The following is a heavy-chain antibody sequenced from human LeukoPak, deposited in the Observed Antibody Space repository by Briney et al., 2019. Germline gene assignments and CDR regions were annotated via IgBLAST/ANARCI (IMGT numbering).Heavy chain of an antibody. CDR1: GGTFSSLT. V-gene: IGHV1-69*10. J-gene: IGHJ3*02. Sequence: ASVKVSCEASGGTFSSLTISWVRQAPGQGLEWMGGIIHILGIANYAQKFQGRVTITADKSTSTAYMELSSLRSEDTAVYYCARAGRYCSSTSCYGDAFDIWGQGTMVTVSS. CDR2: IIHILGIA. D-gene: IGHD2-2*01. CDR3: ARAGRYCSSTSCYGDAFDI.